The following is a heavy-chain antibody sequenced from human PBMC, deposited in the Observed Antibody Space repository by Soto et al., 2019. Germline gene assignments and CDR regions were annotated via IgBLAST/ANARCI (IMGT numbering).Heavy chain of an antibody. Sequence: TSETLSLTCTVSGGSISSYYWSWIRQPPGKGLEWIGYIYYSGSTNYNPSLKSRVTISVDTSENQFSLKLSSVTAADTAVYYCARDLKRWDNWFDPWGQGTLVTVSS. CDR2: IYYSGST. J-gene: IGHJ5*02. D-gene: IGHD3-16*01. CDR1: GGSISSYY. V-gene: IGHV4-59*01. CDR3: ARDLKRWDNWFDP.